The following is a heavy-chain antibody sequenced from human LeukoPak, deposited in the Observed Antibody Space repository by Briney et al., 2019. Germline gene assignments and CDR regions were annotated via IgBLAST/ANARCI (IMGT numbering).Heavy chain of an antibody. D-gene: IGHD2-2*01. Sequence: VGSLRLSCAASGFPFNLYSIHWLRQAPGEGLEWVALSSDDGSNRNYADSVKVRFTVSRDSSKNALFLQMNSLRAEDTAFYYCARGGLGYCSTSTCFLFDFWGQGGLVIVSS. CDR3: ARGGLGYCSTSTCFLFDF. CDR2: SSDDGSNR. V-gene: IGHV3-30*04. J-gene: IGHJ4*02. CDR1: GFPFNLYS.